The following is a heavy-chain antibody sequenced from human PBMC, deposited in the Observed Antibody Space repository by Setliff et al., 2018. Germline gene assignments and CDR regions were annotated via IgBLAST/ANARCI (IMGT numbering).Heavy chain of an antibody. J-gene: IGHJ6*02. D-gene: IGHD3-9*01. Sequence: PSETLSLTCTVSGGSISSGNYYWSWIRQPAGKELEWIGRVYTTGSTNFNPSLKSRVTISLDTSKNRISLELGSVTAAATAVYSCARAGHFDIMTGRDTRDVWGQGTTVTVSS. CDR1: GGSISSGNYY. V-gene: IGHV4-61*02. CDR2: VYTTGST. CDR3: ARAGHFDIMTGRDTRDV.